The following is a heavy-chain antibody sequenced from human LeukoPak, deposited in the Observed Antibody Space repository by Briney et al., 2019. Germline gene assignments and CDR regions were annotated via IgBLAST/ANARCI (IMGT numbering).Heavy chain of an antibody. CDR3: ARDGDYDILTGYYS. CDR1: GFTFSDYY. V-gene: IGHV3-11*01. D-gene: IGHD3-9*01. CDR2: ISSSGSTI. Sequence: TGGSLRLSCAASGFTFSDYYMSWIRQAPGKGLEWVSYISSSGSTIYYADSVKGRFTISRDNAKNSLYLQMNSLRAEDTAVYYCARDGDYDILTGYYSWGQGTLVTVSS. J-gene: IGHJ5*02.